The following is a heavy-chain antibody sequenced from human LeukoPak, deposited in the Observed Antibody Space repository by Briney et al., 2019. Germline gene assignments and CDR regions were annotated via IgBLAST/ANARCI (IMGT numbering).Heavy chain of an antibody. D-gene: IGHD2-8*01. CDR1: GFPINNARMG. CDR2: IFSNDEK. CDR3: GRIRREVGLSRGVYGMDV. J-gene: IGHJ6*02. V-gene: IGHV2-26*01. Sequence: ESGPTLVNPTETLTLTCTVSGFPINNARMGVSWIRQPPGKALEWLAHIFSNDEKSYRTSLKSRLTISKDTSKSQVILTMTNMGPVDTATYYCGRIRREVGLSRGVYGMDVWGQGTTVTVSS.